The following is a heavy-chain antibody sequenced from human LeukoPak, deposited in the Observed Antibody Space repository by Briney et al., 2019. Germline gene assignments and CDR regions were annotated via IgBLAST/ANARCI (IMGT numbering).Heavy chain of an antibody. CDR1: GGSISSYY. J-gene: IGHJ2*01. V-gene: IGHV4-59*01. Sequence: PSETLPLTCTVSGGSISSYYWSWIRQPPGKGLEWIGYIYYSGSTNYNPSLKSRVIISVDTSKNQFSLKLSFVTAADTAVYYCARDVEMSTFGYFDLWGRGTLVTVSS. CDR3: ARDVEMSTFGYFDL. D-gene: IGHD5-24*01. CDR2: IYYSGST.